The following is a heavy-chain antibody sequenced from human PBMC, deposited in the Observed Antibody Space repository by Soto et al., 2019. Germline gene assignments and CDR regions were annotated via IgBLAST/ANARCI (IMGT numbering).Heavy chain of an antibody. CDR2: INPNSGGT. V-gene: IGHV1-2*02. J-gene: IGHJ6*02. CDR3: AREWGYSSSWYGEDYYYYYGMDV. CDR1: GYTFTGYY. Sequence: ASVKVSCKASGYTFTGYYMHWVRQAPGQGLEWMGWINPNSGGTNYAQKFQGRVTMTRDTSISTAYMELSRLRSDDTAVYYCAREWGYSSSWYGEDYYYYYGMDVWGPGTRVTVSS. D-gene: IGHD6-13*01.